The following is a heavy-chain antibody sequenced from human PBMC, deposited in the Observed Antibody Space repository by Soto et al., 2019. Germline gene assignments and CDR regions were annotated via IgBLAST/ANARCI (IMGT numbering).Heavy chain of an antibody. Sequence: SETLSLTCAVYGVSFNGYYWTWIRQPPGKGLEWIGEIKHSGSTNYNPSLKSRVTISVDTSKNQFSLNLTSVTAADTAAYYCARGTFRGYSYGYYFDYWGQGALVT. J-gene: IGHJ4*02. CDR1: GVSFNGYY. CDR3: ARGTFRGYSYGYYFDY. D-gene: IGHD5-18*01. CDR2: IKHSGST. V-gene: IGHV4-34*01.